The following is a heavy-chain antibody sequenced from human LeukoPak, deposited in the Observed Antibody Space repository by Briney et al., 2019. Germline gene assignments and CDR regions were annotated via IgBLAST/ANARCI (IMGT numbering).Heavy chain of an antibody. D-gene: IGHD1-26*01. CDR1: GYTLTGYY. CDR3: ARGGLCSGSSCRKGGVWFQH. CDR2: INPNSGGT. J-gene: IGHJ1*01. V-gene: IGHV1-2*02. Sequence: GASVKVSCKASGYTLTGYYMHWVRQAPGQGLEWMGWINPNSGGTNYAQKFQGRVTMTRDTSISTAYMELSRLRSDDTAVYYCARGGLCSGSSCRKGGVWFQHWGQGTLVTVSS.